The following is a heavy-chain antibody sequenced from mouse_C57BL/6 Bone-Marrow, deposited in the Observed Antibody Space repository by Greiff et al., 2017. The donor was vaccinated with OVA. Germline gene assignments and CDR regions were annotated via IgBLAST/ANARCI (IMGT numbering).Heavy chain of an antibody. CDR1: GYAFSSSW. CDR2: IYPGDGDT. V-gene: IGHV1-82*01. D-gene: IGHD2-3*01. J-gene: IGHJ2*01. Sequence: QVQLKESGPELVKPGASVKISCKASGYAFSSSWMNWVKQRPGKGLEWIGRIYPGDGDTNYNGKFKGKATLTADKSSSTAYMQLSSLTSEDSAVYFCARPIYDGYYAYYWGQGTTLTVSS. CDR3: ARPIYDGYYAYY.